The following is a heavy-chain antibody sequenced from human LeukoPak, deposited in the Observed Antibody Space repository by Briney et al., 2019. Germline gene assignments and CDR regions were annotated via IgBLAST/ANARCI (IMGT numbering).Heavy chain of an antibody. J-gene: IGHJ4*02. D-gene: IGHD6-13*01. CDR3: ARDSSSSNLFDF. Sequence: SETLSLTCTVSGGSISSDYWSWVRQPPGMGLEWIGYVFHTGSTNYNPSLKSRVTISVDTSKNQFSLKLSSVTSADTAVYYCARDSSSSNLFDFWGQGTLVTVSS. V-gene: IGHV4-59*01. CDR2: VFHTGST. CDR1: GGSISSDY.